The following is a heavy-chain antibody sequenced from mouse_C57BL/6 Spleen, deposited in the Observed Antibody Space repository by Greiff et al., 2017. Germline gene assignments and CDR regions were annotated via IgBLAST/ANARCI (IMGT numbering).Heavy chain of an antibody. CDR1: GYTFTSYW. CDR3: ARTDGYYYY. J-gene: IGHJ2*01. CDR2: IDPSDSEP. D-gene: IGHD2-3*01. V-gene: IGHV1-52*01. Sequence: QLQQPGAELVRPGSSVKLSCKASGYTFTSYWMHWVKQRPIQGLEWIGNIDPSDSEPHYNQKFKDKATLTVDKSSSTAYVHLSSLTSEDSAVYYCARTDGYYYYWGQGTTLTVSS.